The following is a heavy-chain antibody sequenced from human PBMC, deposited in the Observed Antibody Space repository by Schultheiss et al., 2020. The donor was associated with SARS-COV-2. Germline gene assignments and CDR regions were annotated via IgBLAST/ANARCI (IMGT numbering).Heavy chain of an antibody. CDR3: ARYLSHLYCIGGSCKFDF. Sequence: SETLSLTCTVSGDSISSGGSYWSWLRQHPGKGLEWIGYIYDSGSTYYSPSLKSRLTISVDTSKNQFSLNLSSVTAADTAVYYCARYLSHLYCIGGSCKFDFWGQGTLVTV. CDR2: IYDSGST. D-gene: IGHD2-15*01. CDR1: GDSISSGGSY. J-gene: IGHJ4*02. V-gene: IGHV4-31*03.